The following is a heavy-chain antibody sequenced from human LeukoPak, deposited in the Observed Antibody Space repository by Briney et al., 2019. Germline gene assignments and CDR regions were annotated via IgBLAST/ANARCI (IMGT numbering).Heavy chain of an antibody. D-gene: IGHD4-17*01. V-gene: IGHV3-23*01. CDR2: ISGSGGST. Sequence: AGGSLRLSCAASGFTFSSYAMSWVRQAPGKGLEWVSAISGSGGSTYYADSVKGRFTISRDNSKNTLYLQMNSMRAEDTAVYDCAKYYGDPSGAYYGMDVWGQGTTVTVSS. CDR1: GFTFSSYA. J-gene: IGHJ6*02. CDR3: AKYYGDPSGAYYGMDV.